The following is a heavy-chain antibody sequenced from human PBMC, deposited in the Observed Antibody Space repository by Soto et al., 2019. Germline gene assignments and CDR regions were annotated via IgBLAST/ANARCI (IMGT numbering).Heavy chain of an antibody. Sequence: ASVKVSCKASGYTFTSYCISWVRQAPGQGLEWMGWISAYNGNTNYAQKLQGRVTMTTDTSTSTAYMELRSLRSDDTTVYYCARDTEYYDFWIGHAGWFDPWGQGTLVTVSS. V-gene: IGHV1-18*01. CDR2: ISAYNGNT. CDR1: GYTFTSYC. D-gene: IGHD3-3*01. J-gene: IGHJ5*02. CDR3: ARDTEYYDFWIGHAGWFDP.